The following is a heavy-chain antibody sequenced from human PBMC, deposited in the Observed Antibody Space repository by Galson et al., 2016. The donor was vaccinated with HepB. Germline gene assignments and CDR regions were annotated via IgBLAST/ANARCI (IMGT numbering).Heavy chain of an antibody. V-gene: IGHV3-23*01. CDR3: AKHAETYYYYAMDV. CDR1: GFIFSNYA. CDR2: ITGRGDSA. Sequence: SLRLSCAASGFIFSNYAMSWVRQAPGKGLEWVSTITGRGDSAYYADSVKGRVTISGDNYQNTLFLQMNSLRADDTAIYYCAKHAETYYYYAMDVWRQGTTVIVS. J-gene: IGHJ6*02.